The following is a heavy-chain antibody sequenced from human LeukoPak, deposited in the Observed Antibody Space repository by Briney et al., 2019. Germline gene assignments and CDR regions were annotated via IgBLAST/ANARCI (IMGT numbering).Heavy chain of an antibody. Sequence: GGSLRLSCAASGFTFSRYSMHWVRQAPGKGLVWVSHVNSDGSGTDYADSVKGRFTISRDNAKNTLYLQMNSLRVEDTAVYYCVCLGLGGLSLDWGQGTLVTVSP. CDR3: VCLGLGGLSLD. D-gene: IGHD3-16*01. J-gene: IGHJ4*02. CDR1: GFTFSRYS. V-gene: IGHV3-74*01. CDR2: VNSDGSGT.